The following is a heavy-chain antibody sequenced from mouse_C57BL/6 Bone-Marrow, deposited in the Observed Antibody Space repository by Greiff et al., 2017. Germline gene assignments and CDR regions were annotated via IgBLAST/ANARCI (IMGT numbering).Heavy chain of an antibody. J-gene: IGHJ2*01. Sequence: EVQRVESGPELVKPGASVKIPCKASGYTFTDYNMDWVKQSHGQILEWIGDINPNNGGTIYNQKFKGKATLTVDKSSSTAYMELRSLTSEDTAVYYCARSLYDGYYDYWGQGTTLTVSS. D-gene: IGHD2-3*01. V-gene: IGHV1-18*01. CDR2: INPNNGGT. CDR3: ARSLYDGYYDY. CDR1: GYTFTDYN.